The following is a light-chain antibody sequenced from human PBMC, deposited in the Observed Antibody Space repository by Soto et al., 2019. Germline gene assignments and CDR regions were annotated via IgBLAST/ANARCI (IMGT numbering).Light chain of an antibody. CDR1: SSNIGSNS. Sequence: QAVVTQPPSASGTPGQMVTISCSGSSSNIGSNSVNWYQQLPGTAPKLLIYSNNQRPSGVPDRFSGSKSGTSASLAISGLQSEDEDDYYCAAWDASLNGFMVFGGGTKVTVL. V-gene: IGLV1-44*01. CDR3: AAWDASLNGFMV. CDR2: SNN. J-gene: IGLJ2*01.